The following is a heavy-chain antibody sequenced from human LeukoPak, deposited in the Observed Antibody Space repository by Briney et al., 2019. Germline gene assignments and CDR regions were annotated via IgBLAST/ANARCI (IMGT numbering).Heavy chain of an antibody. V-gene: IGHV3-30*18. CDR3: AKDDYDILTGYYLDP. CDR2: ISYDGSNK. J-gene: IGHJ5*02. CDR1: GFTFSSYG. D-gene: IGHD3-9*01. Sequence: SLRLSCAASGFTFSSYGMHWARQAPGKGLEWVAVISYDGSNKYYADSVKGRFTISRGNSKNTLYLQMNSLRAEDTAVYYCAKDDYDILTGYYLDPWGQGTLVTVSS.